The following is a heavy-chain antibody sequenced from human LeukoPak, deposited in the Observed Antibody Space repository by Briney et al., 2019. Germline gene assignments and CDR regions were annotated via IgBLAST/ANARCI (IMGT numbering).Heavy chain of an antibody. CDR3: ARGAYGDYGRGY. CDR1: GFTFSSYE. V-gene: IGHV3-48*03. Sequence: GGSLRLSCAASGFTFSSYEMNWLRQAPGKGLEWGSYTYKSGSSTYYADSVKGRFTISRDNAKNLLYLQMNSLRAEDTAVYYCARGAYGDYGRGYWGQGTLVTVSS. D-gene: IGHD4-17*01. J-gene: IGHJ4*02. CDR2: TYKSGSST.